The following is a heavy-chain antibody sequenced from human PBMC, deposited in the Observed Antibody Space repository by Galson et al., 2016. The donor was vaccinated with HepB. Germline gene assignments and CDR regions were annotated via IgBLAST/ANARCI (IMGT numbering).Heavy chain of an antibody. CDR1: GYSFHRYW. J-gene: IGHJ3*01. CDR3: ARAGNYVSLGAFYV. V-gene: IGHV5-51*01. Sequence: QSGAEVKKPGESLKISCEASGYSFHRYWIAWVRQIPGKGLEWMGIIYPSDSHTTYRPSFQGHVTISADKSIGTAYLQWSSLKASDTAIYYCARAGNYVSLGAFYVWGRGTMVTVSS. D-gene: IGHD1-7*01. CDR2: IYPSDSHT.